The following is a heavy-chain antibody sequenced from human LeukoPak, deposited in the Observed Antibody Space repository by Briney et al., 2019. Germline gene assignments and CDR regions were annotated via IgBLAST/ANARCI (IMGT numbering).Heavy chain of an antibody. V-gene: IGHV3-7*04. D-gene: IGHD5-24*01. CDR1: GFTFSNYA. J-gene: IGHJ4*02. Sequence: GGSLRLSCAASGFTFSNYAMHWVRQAPGKGLEWVANIKQDGSKKSYVDSVKGRFTISRDNAKNSLYLQMNSLRAEDTAIYYCTRVGYIDEGIDYWGQGTLVTVSS. CDR3: TRVGYIDEGIDY. CDR2: IKQDGSKK.